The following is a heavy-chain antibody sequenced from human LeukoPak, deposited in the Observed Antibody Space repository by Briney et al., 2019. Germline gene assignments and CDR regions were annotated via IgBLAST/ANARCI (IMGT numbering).Heavy chain of an antibody. CDR2: ISPSGDST. CDR3: ARDAGYYVSGSSLDY. V-gene: IGHV1-46*01. CDR1: GNTFTRNY. Sequence: ASVKVSCKASGNTFTRNYIQWVRQAPGQGLEWMGIISPSGDSTTYAQKFQGRVTMTRDTSTRTVYMELSSLRSEDTAVYYCARDAGYYVSGSSLDYWGQGPWSPSPQ. D-gene: IGHD3-10*01. J-gene: IGHJ4*02.